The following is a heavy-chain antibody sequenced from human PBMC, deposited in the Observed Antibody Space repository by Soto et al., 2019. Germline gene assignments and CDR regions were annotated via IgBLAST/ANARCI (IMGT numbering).Heavy chain of an antibody. CDR3: ARNHIAASGTSAYDI. D-gene: IGHD6-13*01. V-gene: IGHV3-11*06. CDR1: GFTFSYYY. J-gene: IGHJ3*02. CDR2: ISPSSSYT. Sequence: GGSLRLSCAVSGFTFSYYYMIWIRQAPGKGLEWVSYISPSSSYTNYAVSVKGRFTISRDNAKNSVYLQMNSLRAEDTAVYYCARNHIAASGTSAYDIWGQGTMVTVSS.